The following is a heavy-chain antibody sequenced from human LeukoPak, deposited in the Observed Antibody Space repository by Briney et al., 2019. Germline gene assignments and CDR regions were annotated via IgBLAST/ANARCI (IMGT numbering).Heavy chain of an antibody. D-gene: IGHD2-21*01. Sequence: ASVKVSCKSTGYTFIGYGISGVQQAPAQGPEGMGWISIYNGNTNYAQKFQGRVSMTTDTSTSTAYFELRRLKSEDTDIYYCARDASGCGSDCYSDYWGQGTPVIVSS. CDR2: ISIYNGNT. J-gene: IGHJ4*02. CDR3: ARDASGCGSDCYSDY. V-gene: IGHV1-18*01. CDR1: GYTFIGYG.